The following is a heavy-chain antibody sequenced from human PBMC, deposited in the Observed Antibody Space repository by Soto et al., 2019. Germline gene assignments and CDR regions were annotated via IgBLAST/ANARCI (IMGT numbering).Heavy chain of an antibody. Sequence: QVQLVQSGAEVKKPGSSVKVSCKASGGTFSSYAISWVRQAPGQGLEWMGGIIPIFGTANYAQKFQGRVTITADESTSTAYMELSSLRSEDTAVYYCARGGPVGGSLGWGSYEADAFDIWGQGTMVTVSS. CDR3: ARGGPVGGSLGWGSYEADAFDI. V-gene: IGHV1-69*01. CDR1: GGTFSSYA. D-gene: IGHD3-16*01. J-gene: IGHJ3*02. CDR2: IIPIFGTA.